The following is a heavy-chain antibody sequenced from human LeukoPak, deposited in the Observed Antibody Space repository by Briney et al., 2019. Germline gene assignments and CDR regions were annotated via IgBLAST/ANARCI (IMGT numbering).Heavy chain of an antibody. J-gene: IGHJ3*02. Sequence: AGSLRLSCAASGFTFSSYALTWVRQPPGKGLEWVSVIRGSSGSTFYADSVKGRFTVSRDNSRNTLYLQMNSLRAEDTAVYYCAKARSLSGAFDIWGQGTMVTVCS. V-gene: IGHV3-23*01. CDR1: GFTFSSYA. CDR3: AKARSLSGAFDI. CDR2: IRGSSGST.